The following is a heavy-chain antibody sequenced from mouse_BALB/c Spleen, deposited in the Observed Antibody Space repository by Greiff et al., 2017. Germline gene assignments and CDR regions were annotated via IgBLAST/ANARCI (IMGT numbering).Heavy chain of an antibody. CDR2: IWAGGST. CDR3: ASPLMITTTVYAMDY. CDR1: GFSLTSYG. V-gene: IGHV2-9*02. Sequence: QVQLKESGPGLVAPSQSLSITCTVSGFSLTSYGVHWVRQPPGKGLEWLGVIWAGGSTNYNSALMSRLSISKDNSKSQVFLKMNSLQTDDTAMYYCASPLMITTTVYAMDYWGQGTSVTVSS. D-gene: IGHD2-4*01. J-gene: IGHJ4*01.